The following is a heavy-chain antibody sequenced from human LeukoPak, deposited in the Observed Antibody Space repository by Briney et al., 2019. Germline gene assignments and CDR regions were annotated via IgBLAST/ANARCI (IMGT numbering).Heavy chain of an antibody. Sequence: SVKVSCKASGGTFSSYAISWVRQAPGQGLEWMGRIIPILGIANYAQKFQERVTITRDMSTSTAYMELSSLRSEDTAVYYCAASPVATISYGMDVWGQGTTVTVSS. J-gene: IGHJ6*02. V-gene: IGHV1-69*04. CDR3: AASPVATISYGMDV. CDR1: GGTFSSYA. D-gene: IGHD5-12*01. CDR2: IIPILGIA.